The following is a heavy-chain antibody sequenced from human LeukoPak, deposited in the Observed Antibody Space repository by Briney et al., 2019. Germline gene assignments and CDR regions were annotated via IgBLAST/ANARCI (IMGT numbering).Heavy chain of an antibody. CDR3: GGDYVVVDY. CDR1: GFTFSDYY. V-gene: IGHV3-7*01. Sequence: GGSLRLSCAASGFTFSDYYMSWVRQAPGKGLEWVANIKQDGSEKYYVDSVKGRFTISRDNAKNSLYLQMNSLRAEDTAVYYCGGDYVVVDYWGQGTLVTVSS. J-gene: IGHJ4*02. D-gene: IGHD2-21*02. CDR2: IKQDGSEK.